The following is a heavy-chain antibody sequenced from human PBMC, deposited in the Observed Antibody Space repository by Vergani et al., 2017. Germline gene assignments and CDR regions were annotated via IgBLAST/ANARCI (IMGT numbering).Heavy chain of an antibody. CDR1: GFSLSTSGMC. CDR2: IDGDDDK. D-gene: IGHD3-10*01. V-gene: IGHV2-70*15. Sequence: QVTLRESGPALVKTTQTLTLTCPFSGFSLSTSGMCVSWIRQPPGKALEWLARIDGDDDKYYSTSLKTRLTISKETSKNQVFLTMTNMDPVDTATYYCARIQTSGSGSYLSGGYYFDYWGQGTLVTVSS. CDR3: ARIQTSGSGSYLSGGYYFDY. J-gene: IGHJ4*02.